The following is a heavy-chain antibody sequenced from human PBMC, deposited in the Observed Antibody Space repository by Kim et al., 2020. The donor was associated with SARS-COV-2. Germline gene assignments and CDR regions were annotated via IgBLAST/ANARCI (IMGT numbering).Heavy chain of an antibody. CDR3: AREQRSSSSWYSNNYYYYYGMDV. CDR2: ISYDGSNK. D-gene: IGHD6-13*01. Sequence: GGSLRLSCAASGFTFSSYAMHWVRQAPGKGLEWVAVISYDGSNKYYADSVKGRFTISRDNSKNTLYLQMNSLRAEDTAVYYCAREQRSSSSWYSNNYYYYYGMDVWGQGTTVTVSS. V-gene: IGHV3-30*04. CDR1: GFTFSSYA. J-gene: IGHJ6*02.